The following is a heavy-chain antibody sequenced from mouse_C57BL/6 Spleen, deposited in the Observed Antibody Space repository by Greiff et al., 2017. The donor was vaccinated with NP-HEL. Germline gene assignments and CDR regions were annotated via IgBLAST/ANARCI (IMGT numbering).Heavy chain of an antibody. J-gene: IGHJ4*01. D-gene: IGHD1-1*01. CDR3: ARLGYYGSLAMDY. CDR2: IWSDGST. V-gene: IGHV2-6*03. Sequence: VKLVESGPGLVAPSQSLSITCTVSGFSLTSYGVHWVRQPPGKGLEWLVVIWSDGSTTYNSALKSRLSISKVNSKSQVFLKMNSLQTDDTAMYYCARLGYYGSLAMDYWGQGTSVTVSS. CDR1: GFSLTSYG.